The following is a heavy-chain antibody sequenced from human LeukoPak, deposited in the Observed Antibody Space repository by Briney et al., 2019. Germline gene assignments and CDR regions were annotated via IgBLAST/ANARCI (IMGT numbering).Heavy chain of an antibody. D-gene: IGHD3-22*01. J-gene: IGHJ4*02. Sequence: GASVKVSCKASGYTFTDYYIHWVRQAPGQGLEWVGWINPNSGGTNYAQKFQGRVTLTRDTSISTAYMELSRLRSDDTAMFYCARDYDYSAGSGYCYWGQGTLVTVSS. CDR3: ARDYDYSAGSGYCY. CDR1: GYTFTDYY. V-gene: IGHV1-2*02. CDR2: INPNSGGT.